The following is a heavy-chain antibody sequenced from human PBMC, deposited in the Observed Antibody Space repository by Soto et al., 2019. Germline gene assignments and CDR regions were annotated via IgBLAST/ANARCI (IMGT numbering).Heavy chain of an antibody. Sequence: ASVKVSCKASGYTFTSYGISWVRQAPGQGLEWTGWISAYNGNTNYAQKLQGRVTMTTDTSTSTAYMELRSLRSDDTAVYYCARVKDIVVVVADTSNPNQPRNWFDSWGQGTLVTVSS. J-gene: IGHJ5*01. D-gene: IGHD2-15*01. CDR3: ARVKDIVVVVADTSNPNQPRNWFDS. CDR1: GYTFTSYG. CDR2: ISAYNGNT. V-gene: IGHV1-18*04.